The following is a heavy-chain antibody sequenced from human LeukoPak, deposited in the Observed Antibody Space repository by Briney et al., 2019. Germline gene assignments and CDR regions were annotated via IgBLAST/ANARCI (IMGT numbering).Heavy chain of an antibody. CDR1: GYSFSEVF. Sequence: ASVKVSCKVSGYSFSEVFMHWVRQAPGKGLEWMGGFDPEHDQTIYAQKLQGRVTMSADTSTDTAYMELSSLRSEDTAVYYCTSMDGLTALDYWGQGTPVTVSS. D-gene: IGHD3-10*01. CDR2: FDPEHDQT. CDR3: TSMDGLTALDY. V-gene: IGHV1-24*01. J-gene: IGHJ4*02.